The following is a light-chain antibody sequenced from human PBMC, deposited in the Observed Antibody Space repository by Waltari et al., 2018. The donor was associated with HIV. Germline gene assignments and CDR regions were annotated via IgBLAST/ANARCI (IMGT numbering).Light chain of an antibody. Sequence: SYVLTQPPSVSVAPGKTARITWGGNNIGSKSVNWYQQKPGQAPVLVIYYDSDRPSGIPERFSGSNSGNTATLTISRVEAGDEADYYCQVWDSSSDHPVFGGGTKLTV. J-gene: IGLJ3*02. CDR2: YDS. V-gene: IGLV3-21*04. CDR1: NIGSKS. CDR3: QVWDSSSDHPV.